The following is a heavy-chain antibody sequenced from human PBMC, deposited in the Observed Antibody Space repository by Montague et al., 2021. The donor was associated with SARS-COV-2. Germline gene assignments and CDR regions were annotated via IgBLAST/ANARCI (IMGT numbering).Heavy chain of an antibody. CDR3: ARDVEGFGELQVDY. CDR1: GFTFDDYG. J-gene: IGHJ4*02. D-gene: IGHD3-10*01. V-gene: IGHV3-20*04. Sequence: SLRLSCAASGFTFDDYGMRWVRQAPGKGLEWVSGINWNGGSTGYADSVKGRFTISRDNAKNSLYLQMNSLRAEDTALYYCARDVEGFGELQVDYWGQGTLVTVSS. CDR2: INWNGGST.